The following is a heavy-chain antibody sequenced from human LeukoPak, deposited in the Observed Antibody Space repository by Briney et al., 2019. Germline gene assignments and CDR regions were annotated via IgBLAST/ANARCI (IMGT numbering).Heavy chain of an antibody. J-gene: IGHJ4*02. D-gene: IGHD4-23*01. Sequence: GASVKVSCKASGYTFTGYYLHWVRQAPGQGLEWMGRIIPDSGATNYAQKFQGRVTMTRDTSITTAYMELSRLRSDDTAVYYCARRGYGGNSLFDYWGQGTLVTVPS. V-gene: IGHV1-2*06. CDR3: ARRGYGGNSLFDY. CDR2: IIPDSGAT. CDR1: GYTFTGYY.